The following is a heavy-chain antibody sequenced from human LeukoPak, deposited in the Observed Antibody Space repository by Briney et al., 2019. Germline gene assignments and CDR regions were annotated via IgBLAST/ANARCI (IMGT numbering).Heavy chain of an antibody. CDR2: IYYSGST. CDR1: GGSISSYY. V-gene: IGHV4-59*01. D-gene: IGHD4-17*01. Sequence: SETLSLTCTVSGGSISSYYWSWIRQPPGKGLEWIGYIYYSGSTNYNPSLKSRVTISVDTSKNQFSLKLSSVTAADTAVYYRARSYGELFDPWGQGTLVTVSS. CDR3: ARSYGELFDP. J-gene: IGHJ5*02.